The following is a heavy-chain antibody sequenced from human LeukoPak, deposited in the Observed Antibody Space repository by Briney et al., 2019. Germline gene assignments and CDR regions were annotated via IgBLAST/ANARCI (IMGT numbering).Heavy chain of an antibody. J-gene: IGHJ3*02. Sequence: GGSLRLSCAASGFTFSTYGMSWVRQAPGKGLEWVSGISGSGGSRFYTDSVKGRFTISRDNAKNSLYLQMNSLRAEDTAVYYCARVYFYSGLWAFDIWGQGTMVTVSS. V-gene: IGHV3-23*01. CDR2: ISGSGGSR. D-gene: IGHD3-9*01. CDR1: GFTFSTYG. CDR3: ARVYFYSGLWAFDI.